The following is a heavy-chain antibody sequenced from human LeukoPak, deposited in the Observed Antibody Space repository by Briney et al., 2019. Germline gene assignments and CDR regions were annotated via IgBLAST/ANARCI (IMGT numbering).Heavy chain of an antibody. V-gene: IGHV4-61*02. CDR3: AKGAGPPWFDP. CDR2: VSPDGST. Sequence: SQTLSLTCTVSGDSISSGTFYWSWIRQPAGKGLEWIGRVSPDGSTNYNPSLNGRVTMPLDASNNHFSLRLNSVTAADTAVYYCAKGAGPPWFDPWGQGTLVTVSS. CDR1: GDSISSGTFY. J-gene: IGHJ5*02. D-gene: IGHD6-19*01.